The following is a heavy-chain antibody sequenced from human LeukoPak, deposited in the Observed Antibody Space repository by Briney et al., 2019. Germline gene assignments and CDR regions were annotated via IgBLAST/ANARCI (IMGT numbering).Heavy chain of an antibody. CDR2: IYPGDSDT. Sequence: GESLKISCKGSGYTFTTYWIAWVRQMPGKGLEWMGIIYPGDSDTLYSPSFQGQVTISADKSINTAYLQWSSLKASDTAMYYCARQLDDYGGNYYYYYYMDVWGKGTTVTVSS. D-gene: IGHD4-23*01. V-gene: IGHV5-51*01. J-gene: IGHJ6*03. CDR3: ARQLDDYGGNYYYYYYMDV. CDR1: GYTFTTYW.